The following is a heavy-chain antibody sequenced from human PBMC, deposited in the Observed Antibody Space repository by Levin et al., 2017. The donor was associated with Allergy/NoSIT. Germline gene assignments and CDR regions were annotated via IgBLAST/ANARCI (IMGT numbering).Heavy chain of an antibody. CDR3: SSPGSFDH. D-gene: IGHD3-10*01. Sequence: GESLKISCAASGLSFTDYGMHWVRQAPDSGLEWVALITSDGGNKFYADSVKGRFIISRDKSRNILYLQLNSLRPEDTEVYYCSSPGSFDHWVQGTLVTVSS. CDR2: ITSDGGNK. CDR1: GLSFTDYG. V-gene: IGHV3-30*03. J-gene: IGHJ4*02.